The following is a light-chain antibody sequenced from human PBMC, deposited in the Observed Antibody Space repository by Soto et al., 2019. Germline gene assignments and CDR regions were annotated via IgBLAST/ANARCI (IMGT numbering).Light chain of an antibody. Sequence: QSVLTQPPSASGIPGQRVSISCSGGSSNIGSTAVDWYQQLPGTAPRLVIYSNNERPLGVPDRFSGSKSGTSASLAISGLQSEDEADYFWATWDYTLSGVVFGGGTKLTVL. V-gene: IGLV1-44*01. CDR2: SNN. CDR3: ATWDYTLSGVV. CDR1: SSNIGSTA. J-gene: IGLJ2*01.